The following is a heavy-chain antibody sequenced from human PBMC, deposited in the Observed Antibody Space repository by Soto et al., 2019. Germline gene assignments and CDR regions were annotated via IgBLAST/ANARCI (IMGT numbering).Heavy chain of an antibody. CDR3: VRGFEGVYDY. V-gene: IGHV4-59*01. CDR1: GGSIRSYY. Sequence: QVQLQESGPRLVKPSETLSLTCTVSGGSIRSYYWSWIRQPPGKGLEWIGYIYYSGSTNYNPSLKSRVTISIDTSKHQFSLKLSSMTAADTAVYYCVRGFEGVYDYWGQGTLVTVSS. CDR2: IYYSGST. D-gene: IGHD6-6*01. J-gene: IGHJ4*02.